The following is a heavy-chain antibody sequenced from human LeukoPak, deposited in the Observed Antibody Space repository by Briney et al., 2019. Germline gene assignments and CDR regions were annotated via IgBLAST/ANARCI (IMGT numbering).Heavy chain of an antibody. J-gene: IGHJ4*02. CDR1: GVTFRSDT. CDR3: ARDRRLQLWSPAGFDY. V-gene: IGHV3-21*01. CDR2: ISSSGVYI. D-gene: IGHD5-18*01. Sequence: GGSLRLSCAASGVTFRSDTLNWVRQAPGKGLEWVSSISSSGVYIYYADSLKGRFTISRDNAKNSLYLQMNSLRADDTAVYYCARDRRLQLWSPAGFDYWGQGTLVTASS.